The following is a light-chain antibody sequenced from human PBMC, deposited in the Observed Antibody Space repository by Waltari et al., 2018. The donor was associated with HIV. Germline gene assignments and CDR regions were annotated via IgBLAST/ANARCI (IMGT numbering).Light chain of an antibody. V-gene: IGKV3-20*01. CDR3: QHYGGSPLYT. J-gene: IGKJ2*01. CDR1: QTINNNF. CDR2: GVS. Sequence: EIVLTQSPGTLSLSPGETATLSCRARQTINNNFLAWYQQSSGQAPRHLIYGVSSRATGIPDRFRASGSGTDFNLTISRLEPEDFAVYDCQHYGGSPLYTFGQGTKLEIK.